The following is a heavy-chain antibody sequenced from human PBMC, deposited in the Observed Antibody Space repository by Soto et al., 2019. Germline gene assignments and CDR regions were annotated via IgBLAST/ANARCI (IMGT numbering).Heavy chain of an antibody. D-gene: IGHD3-3*01. J-gene: IGHJ4*02. V-gene: IGHV1-2*04. CDR2: INPNSGGT. CDR3: ARVNYDFWSGYRY. CDR1: GYTFTGYY. Sequence: ASVKVSCKASGYTFTGYYMHWVRQAPGQGLEWMGWINPNSGGTNYAQKFQGWVTMTRDTSISTAYMGLSRLRSDDTAVYYCARVNYDFWSGYRYWGQGTLVTVSS.